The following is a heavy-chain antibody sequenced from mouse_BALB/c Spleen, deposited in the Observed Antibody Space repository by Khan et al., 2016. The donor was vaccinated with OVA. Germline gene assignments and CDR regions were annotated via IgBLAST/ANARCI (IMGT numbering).Heavy chain of an antibody. J-gene: IGHJ3*01. V-gene: IGHV1S81*02. D-gene: IGHD2-1*01. CDR1: GFTFSSYY. CDR2: INPNNGDT. CDR3: TRSGYGNPFAF. Sequence: QVQLKQSGAELVKPGASVKLSCKASGFTFSSYYMYWVKQRPGQGLEWIGGINPNNGDTNFNEKFKTKATLTVDKSSSTAYMQLSSLTSEDSAVYYCTRSGYGNPFAFWGQGTLVTVSA.